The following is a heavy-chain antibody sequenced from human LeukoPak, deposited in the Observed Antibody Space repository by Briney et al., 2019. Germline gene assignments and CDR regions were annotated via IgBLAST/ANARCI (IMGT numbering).Heavy chain of an antibody. J-gene: IGHJ4*02. CDR3: AKARDWGSGSNGFDY. D-gene: IGHD6-19*01. CDR2: IGEEKSGSWT. CDR1: GFTLSNYP. V-gene: IGHV3-23*01. Sequence: GGSLRLSCAASGFTLSNYPMGWVRQAPVKGLEWLSAIGEEKSGSWTKSADSVKGRFTISRDNSKNTLYLQMNSLRAEDTAVYYCAKARDWGSGSNGFDYWGQGTLVTVSS.